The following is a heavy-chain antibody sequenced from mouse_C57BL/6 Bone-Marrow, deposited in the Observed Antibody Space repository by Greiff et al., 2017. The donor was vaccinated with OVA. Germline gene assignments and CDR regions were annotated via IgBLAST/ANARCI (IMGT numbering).Heavy chain of an antibody. CDR1: GFTFSDYG. V-gene: IGHV5-15*04. Sequence: EVKLVESGGGLVQPGGSLKLSCAASGFTFSDYGMAWVRQAPRQGPEWVAFISNLAYSIYYADTVTGRFTISRENAKNTLSLEMSSLRSEDTAMYYCERGEGDRYFDYWGQGTTLTVSS. CDR2: ISNLAYSI. J-gene: IGHJ2*01. CDR3: ERGEGDRYFDY. D-gene: IGHD3-3*01.